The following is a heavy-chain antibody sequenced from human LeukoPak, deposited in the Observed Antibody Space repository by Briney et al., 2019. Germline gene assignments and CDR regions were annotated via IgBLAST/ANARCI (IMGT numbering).Heavy chain of an antibody. CDR1: GFTVSSNY. D-gene: IGHD3-22*01. CDR2: IYSGGST. CDR3: ARSEGYYDSSGYPD. V-gene: IGHV3-53*01. J-gene: IGHJ4*02. Sequence: GGSLRLSCAASGFTVSSNYMSWLRQAPGRGLEWVSVIYSGGSTYYADSVKGRFTISRDNSKNTLYLQMNSLRAEDTAVYYCARSEGYYDSSGYPDWGQGTLVTVSS.